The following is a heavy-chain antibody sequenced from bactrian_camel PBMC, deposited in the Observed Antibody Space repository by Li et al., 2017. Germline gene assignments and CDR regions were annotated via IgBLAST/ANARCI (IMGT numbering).Heavy chain of an antibody. D-gene: IGHD4*01. CDR1: GYSYSSYS. V-gene: IGHV3S53*01. Sequence: HVQLVESGGGSVQAGESLRLSCVDSGYSYSSYSWGWFRQAPGKQRQGVAAMSAYGTTYDADSVKGRFTISRDNAKNTVYLQMNSLKSEDTALYYCATHLDRDSDYDVAARYWGQGTQVTVS. J-gene: IGHJ4*01. CDR2: MSAYGTT. CDR3: ATHLDRDSDYDVAARY.